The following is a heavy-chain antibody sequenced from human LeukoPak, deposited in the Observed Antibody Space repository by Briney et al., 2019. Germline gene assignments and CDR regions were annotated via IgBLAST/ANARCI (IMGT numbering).Heavy chain of an antibody. CDR1: GGSISSYY. D-gene: IGHD3-22*01. CDR3: ARHYYDRSGYYYGMGAFDI. J-gene: IGHJ3*02. CDR2: IYYSGST. V-gene: IGHV4-59*01. Sequence: PSETLSLTCTVSGGSISSYYWSWIRQPPGKGLEWIGYIYYSGSTNYNPSLKSRVTISVDTSKNQFSLKLSSVTAADTAVYYCARHYYDRSGYYYGMGAFDIWGQGTMVTVSS.